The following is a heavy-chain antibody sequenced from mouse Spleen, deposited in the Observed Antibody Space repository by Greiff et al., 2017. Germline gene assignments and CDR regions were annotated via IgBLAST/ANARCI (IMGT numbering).Heavy chain of an antibody. CDR3: AREDYYSNYGAMDY. Sequence: EVQVVESGGGLVKPGGSLKLSCAASGSTFSSYAMSWVRQTPEKRLEWVATISDGGSYTYYPDNVKGRFTISRDNAKNNLYLQMSHLKSEDTAMYYCAREDYYSNYGAMDYWGQGTSVTVSS. CDR2: ISDGGSYT. V-gene: IGHV5-4*01. CDR1: GSTFSSYA. J-gene: IGHJ4*01. D-gene: IGHD2-5*01.